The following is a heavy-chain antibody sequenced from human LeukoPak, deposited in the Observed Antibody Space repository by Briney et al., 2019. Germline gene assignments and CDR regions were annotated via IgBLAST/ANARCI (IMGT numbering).Heavy chain of an antibody. Sequence: RPSETLSLTCAVYGGSFSGYYWSWIRQPPGKGLEWIGEINHSGSTNYNPSLKSRVTISVDTSKNQFSLKLSSVTAADTAVYYRARVKRSSSSWPQFDYWGQGTLVTVSS. V-gene: IGHV4-34*01. CDR3: ARVKRSSSSWPQFDY. CDR2: INHSGST. J-gene: IGHJ4*02. CDR1: GGSFSGYY. D-gene: IGHD6-13*01.